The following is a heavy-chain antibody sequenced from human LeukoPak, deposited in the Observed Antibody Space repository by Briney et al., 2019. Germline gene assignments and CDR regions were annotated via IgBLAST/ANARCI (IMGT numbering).Heavy chain of an antibody. CDR1: GFTFSAYA. CDR2: ISASGYST. CDR3: ALGYCSGGDCYAKPYYFDH. J-gene: IGHJ4*02. D-gene: IGHD2-15*01. V-gene: IGHV3-23*01. Sequence: GGSLRLSCAASGFTFSAYAMAWVRQAPGKGLEWVSVISASGYSTYYADSVKGRFTISRDNSQKMVYLQMNSLRAEDTAVYFCALGYCSGGDCYAKPYYFDHWGQGTLVTLSS.